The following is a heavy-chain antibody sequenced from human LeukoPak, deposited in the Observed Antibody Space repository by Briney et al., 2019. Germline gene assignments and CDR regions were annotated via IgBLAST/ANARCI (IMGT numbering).Heavy chain of an antibody. D-gene: IGHD3-10*01. V-gene: IGHV1-46*01. CDR1: GYTFTSYY. CDR2: INPSGGST. Sequence: ASVKVSCKASGYTFTSYYMHWVRQAPGQGLEWVGIINPSGGSTSYAQKFQGRVTVTRDTSTSTAYMELSRLRSDDTAVYYCARSDYYGSGSYPDAFDIWGQGTMVTVSS. J-gene: IGHJ3*02. CDR3: ARSDYYGSGSYPDAFDI.